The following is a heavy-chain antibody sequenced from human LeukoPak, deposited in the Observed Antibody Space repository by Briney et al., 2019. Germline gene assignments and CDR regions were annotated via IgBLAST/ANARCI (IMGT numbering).Heavy chain of an antibody. V-gene: IGHV1-46*01. CDR1: GYTFTSYY. D-gene: IGHD4-17*01. CDR3: ARGRYGDYHRYWYFDL. Sequence: ASVKVSCKASGYTFTSYYMHWVRQAPGQGLEWMGIINPSGGSTSYAQKFQGRVTMTRDMSTSTVYMELSSLRSEDTAVYYCARGRYGDYHRYWYFDLWGRGTLVTASS. CDR2: INPSGGST. J-gene: IGHJ2*01.